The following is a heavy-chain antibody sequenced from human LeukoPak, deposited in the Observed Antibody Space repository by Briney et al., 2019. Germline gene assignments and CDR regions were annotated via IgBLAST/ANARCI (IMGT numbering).Heavy chain of an antibody. J-gene: IGHJ4*02. CDR1: GYTFTGYY. CDR2: INPNSGGT. V-gene: IGHV1-2*02. D-gene: IGHD3-22*01. CDR3: ARSQGGYYDSRSDY. Sequence: ASVKVSCKASGYTFTGYYMHWVRQAPGKGLEWMGWINPNSGGTNYAQKFQGRVTMTRDTSISTAYMELSRLRSDDTAVYYCARSQGGYYDSRSDYWGQGTLFTVSS.